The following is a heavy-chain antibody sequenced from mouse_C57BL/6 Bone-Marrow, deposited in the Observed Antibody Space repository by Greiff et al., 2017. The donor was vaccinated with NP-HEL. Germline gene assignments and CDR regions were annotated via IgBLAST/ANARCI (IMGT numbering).Heavy chain of an antibody. Sequence: EVQVVESGGGLVQSGRSLRLSCATSGFTFSDFYMEWVRQAPGKGLEWIAASRNKANDYTTEYSASVKGRFIVSRDTSQSILYLQMNALRAEDTAIYYCARDAGLNAMDYWGQGTSVTVSS. V-gene: IGHV7-1*01. CDR2: SRNKANDYTT. CDR1: GFTFSDFY. J-gene: IGHJ4*01. CDR3: ARDAGLNAMDY.